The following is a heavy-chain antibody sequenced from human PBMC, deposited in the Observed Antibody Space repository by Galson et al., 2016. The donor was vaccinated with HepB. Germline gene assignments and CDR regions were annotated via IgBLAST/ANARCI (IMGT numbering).Heavy chain of an antibody. CDR1: GFTFSGYW. Sequence: SLRLSCAASGFTFSGYWMSWVRQAPGKGLEWVANIKEDGTEKYYVDSVNSRFTISRDNAKNSVYLQMNSLRAEDTAVYYCAREGLAELVRPFDYWGQGALVTVSS. J-gene: IGHJ4*02. D-gene: IGHD3-10*01. CDR3: AREGLAELVRPFDY. V-gene: IGHV3-7*01. CDR2: IKEDGTEK.